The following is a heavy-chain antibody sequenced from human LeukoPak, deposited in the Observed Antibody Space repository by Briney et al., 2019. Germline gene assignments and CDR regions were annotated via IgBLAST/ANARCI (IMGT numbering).Heavy chain of an antibody. D-gene: IGHD3-22*01. J-gene: IGHJ4*02. CDR1: GFTFTSHG. V-gene: IGHV3-30*02. Sequence: GGSLRLSCAASGFTFTSHGMHWVRQAPGKGLEWVAFIRYDGSTKNYADSVKGRFTISRDDSKNTLYLQMNSLRAEDTAVYYCARDIYDSSGYSLWGQGTLVTVSS. CDR2: IRYDGSTK. CDR3: ARDIYDSSGYSL.